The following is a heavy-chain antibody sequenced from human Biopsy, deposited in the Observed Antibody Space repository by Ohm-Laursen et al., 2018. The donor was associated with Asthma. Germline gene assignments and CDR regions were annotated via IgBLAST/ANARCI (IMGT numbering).Heavy chain of an antibody. V-gene: IGHV3-53*01. D-gene: IGHD6-19*01. CDR2: IYSGGTS. J-gene: IGHJ4*02. CDR1: GFTVSRDH. Sequence: SLRLSCAASGFTVSRDHMFWVRQAPGKGLEWVSVIYSGGTSHTADSVRGRFTSSRDYSKNTLYLQMHSLRAEDTAVYYCARDSYSSGLYDDFESWGQGTLVTVSS. CDR3: ARDSYSSGLYDDFES.